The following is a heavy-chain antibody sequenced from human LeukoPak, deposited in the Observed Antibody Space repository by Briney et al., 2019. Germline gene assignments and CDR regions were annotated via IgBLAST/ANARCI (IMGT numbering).Heavy chain of an antibody. J-gene: IGHJ3*01. CDR1: GFTFGNSW. CDR3: VVVVEPPDSDGFDV. V-gene: IGHV3-74*01. CDR2: INADGSTT. Sequence: GGSLRLSWAASGFTFGNSWVHWVRQAPGKGLVWVSLINADGSTTTYADSVKGRFTISRDNARNTVSLQMNSLTIEDTAVYYCVVVVEPPDSDGFDVWGQGTMITVTS. D-gene: IGHD1-14*01.